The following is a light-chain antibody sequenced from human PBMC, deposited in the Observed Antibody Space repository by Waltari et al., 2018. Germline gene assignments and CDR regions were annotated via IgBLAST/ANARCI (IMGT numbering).Light chain of an antibody. CDR2: AAS. Sequence: EIVLTQSPGTLSLSPGERATLSCRTSQSVSSTLALYQQKPGQAPRLLIYAASSRATGIPDRFSGSGSGTDFSLTISRLEPEDFAVYYCQHYVTLPVTFGPGTKVEIK. J-gene: IGKJ1*01. V-gene: IGKV3-20*01. CDR1: QSVSST. CDR3: QHYVTLPVT.